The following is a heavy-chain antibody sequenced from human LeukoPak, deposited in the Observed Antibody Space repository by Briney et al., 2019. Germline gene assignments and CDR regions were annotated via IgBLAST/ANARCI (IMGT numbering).Heavy chain of an antibody. V-gene: IGHV3-23*01. CDR2: ISGSGGSP. J-gene: IGHJ4*02. CDR3: ARYYYDSSGYPDYFVY. Sequence: GGPLRLSCGASGFPLSSPAVRWVRQARGKGVEKDSTISGSGGSPYYADSVKGRFTISRENSENTLYQQMNSLGAEDTAVHYCARYYYDSSGYPDYFVYWGQGTLVSVSS. D-gene: IGHD3-22*01. CDR1: GFPLSSPA.